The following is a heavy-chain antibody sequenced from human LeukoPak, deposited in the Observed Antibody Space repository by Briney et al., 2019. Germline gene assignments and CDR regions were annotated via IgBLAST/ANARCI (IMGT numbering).Heavy chain of an antibody. D-gene: IGHD5-18*01. V-gene: IGHV2-70*01. Sequence: SGPALVKPTQTPTLTCTFSGFSLSTSGMCVSWIRQPPGKALEWLALIDWDDDKYYSTSLKTRLTISKDTSKNQVVLTMTNMDPVDTATYYCARTPLGGYSYGYYFDYWGQGTLVTVSS. J-gene: IGHJ4*02. CDR3: ARTPLGGYSYGYYFDY. CDR2: IDWDDDK. CDR1: GFSLSTSGMC.